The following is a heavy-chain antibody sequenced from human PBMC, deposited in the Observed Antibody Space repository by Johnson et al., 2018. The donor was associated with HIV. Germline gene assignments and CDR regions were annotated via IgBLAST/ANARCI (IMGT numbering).Heavy chain of an antibody. CDR2: IGTTGDT. J-gene: IGHJ3*02. CDR3: ARERLRAGAFDI. D-gene: IGHD6-13*01. V-gene: IGHV3-13*01. CDR1: GFTFSSYD. Sequence: VLLVESGGGLVQPGGSLRLSCAASGFTFSSYDMYWVRQTTGKGLEWVSGIGTTGDTYYPGSVKGRFTISRENAKNSLYLQRNSLRAEDTAVYYCARERLRAGAFDIWGQGTMVTVSS.